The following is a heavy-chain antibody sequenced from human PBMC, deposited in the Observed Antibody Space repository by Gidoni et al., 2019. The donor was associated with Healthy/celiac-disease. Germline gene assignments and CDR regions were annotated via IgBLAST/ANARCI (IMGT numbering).Heavy chain of an antibody. CDR2: INHSGST. V-gene: IGHV4-34*01. J-gene: IGHJ6*02. CDR3: ARSSPPSYYYYYGMDV. CDR1: GGSFSGYY. Sequence: QVQLQQWGAGLLKPSETLSLTCAVYGGSFSGYYWSWIRQPPGKGLEWIGEINHSGSTNYNPSLKSRVTISVDTSKNQFSLKLSSVTAADTAVYYCARSSPPSYYYYYGMDVWGQGTTVTVSS.